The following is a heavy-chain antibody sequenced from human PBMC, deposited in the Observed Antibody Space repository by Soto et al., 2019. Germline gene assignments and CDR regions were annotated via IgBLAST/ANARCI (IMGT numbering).Heavy chain of an antibody. Sequence: ASVKVSCKASGYTFTSYAMHWVRQAPGQRLEWMGWINAGNGNTKYSQKFQGRVTITRDTSASTAYMELSSLRSEDTAVYYCARGYCSSTSCYAAFDYWGQGTLVTVSS. CDR2: INAGNGNT. D-gene: IGHD2-2*01. CDR1: GYTFTSYA. V-gene: IGHV1-3*01. J-gene: IGHJ4*02. CDR3: ARGYCSSTSCYAAFDY.